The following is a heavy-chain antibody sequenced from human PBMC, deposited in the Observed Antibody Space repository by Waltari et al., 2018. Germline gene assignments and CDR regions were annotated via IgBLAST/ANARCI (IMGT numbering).Heavy chain of an antibody. CDR1: GFTFSLYW. Sequence: EVQLVESGGGLLQPGGSVRLSCAASGFTFSLYWMSWVRRAPGKGLEWVTHIHHDGSAKYYVDSVKDRLTISRDNAKNSLYLQMNSLRAEDTALYFCATAARGDNADELYWGQGTLVTVSS. D-gene: IGHD2-21*02. V-gene: IGHV3-7*01. CDR2: IHHDGSAK. J-gene: IGHJ4*02. CDR3: ATAARGDNADELY.